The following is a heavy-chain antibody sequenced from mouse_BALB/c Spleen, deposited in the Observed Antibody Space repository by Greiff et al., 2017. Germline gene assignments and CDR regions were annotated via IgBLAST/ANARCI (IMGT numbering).Heavy chain of an antibody. Sequence: EVMLVESGGGLVKPGGSLKLSCAASGFTFSDYYMYWVRQTPEKRLEWVGTISDGGSYTYYTDSVTGRFTISRDSAKNNLYLQMSSLKSEDTAMSYCSREGDYDRYAMDYWGQGTSVTVSS. CDR2: ISDGGSYT. V-gene: IGHV5-4*02. J-gene: IGHJ4*01. CDR1: GFTFSDYY. D-gene: IGHD2-4*01. CDR3: SREGDYDRYAMDY.